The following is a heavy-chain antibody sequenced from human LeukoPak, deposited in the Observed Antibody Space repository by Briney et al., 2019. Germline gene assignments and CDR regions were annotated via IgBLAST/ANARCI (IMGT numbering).Heavy chain of an antibody. CDR1: GFTFSSYS. CDR3: ARVAYDFWSGTDYWFDP. V-gene: IGHV3-21*01. J-gene: IGHJ5*02. D-gene: IGHD3-3*01. Sequence: GGSLRLSCAASGFTFSSYSMNWVRQAPGEGLEWVSSISSSSSYIYYADSVKGRFTISRDNAKNSLYLQMNSLRAEDTAVYYCARVAYDFWSGTDYWFDPWGQGTLVTVSS. CDR2: ISSSSSYI.